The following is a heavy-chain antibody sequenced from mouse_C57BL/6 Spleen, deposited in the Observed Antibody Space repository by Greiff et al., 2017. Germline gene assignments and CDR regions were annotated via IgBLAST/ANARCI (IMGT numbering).Heavy chain of an antibody. J-gene: IGHJ4*01. CDR3: ARGIRGYYYAMDY. CDR1: GYTFTSYW. V-gene: IGHV1-53*01. D-gene: IGHD3-1*01. Sequence: VQLQQSGTELVKPGASVKLSCKASGYTFTSYWMHWVKQRPGQGLEWIGNINPSNGGTNYNEKFKSKATLTVDKSSSTAYMQLSSLTSEDSAVYYCARGIRGYYYAMDYWGQGTSVTVSS. CDR2: INPSNGGT.